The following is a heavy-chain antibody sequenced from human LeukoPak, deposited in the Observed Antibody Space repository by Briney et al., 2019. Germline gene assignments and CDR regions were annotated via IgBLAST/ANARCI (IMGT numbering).Heavy chain of an antibody. Sequence: PSETLSLTCTVSGGYISSYYWSWIRQPPGKGLEWIGYIYYTGSTNYNPSLKSRVTISVDTSKNQFSLKLSSVTAADTAVYYCARVRGSSGSYEYYHYMDVWGKGTTVTISS. CDR2: IYYTGST. V-gene: IGHV4-59*12. J-gene: IGHJ6*03. CDR1: GGYISSYY. CDR3: ARVRGSSGSYEYYHYMDV. D-gene: IGHD1-26*01.